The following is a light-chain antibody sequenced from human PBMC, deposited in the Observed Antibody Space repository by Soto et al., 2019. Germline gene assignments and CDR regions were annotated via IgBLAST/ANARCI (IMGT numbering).Light chain of an antibody. V-gene: IGKV3-11*01. CDR2: DAS. J-gene: IGKJ5*01. Sequence: PGERDTLTYRASQSVTNYIAWYQQRPGQAPRLLIYDASNRAPGIPARFSGSESETDFTLTISRLEPEDFAVYYCQHRYNWPITFGQGTRLEIK. CDR1: QSVTNY. CDR3: QHRYNWPIT.